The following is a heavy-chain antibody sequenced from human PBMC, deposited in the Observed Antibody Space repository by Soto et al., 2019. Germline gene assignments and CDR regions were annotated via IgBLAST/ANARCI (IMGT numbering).Heavy chain of an antibody. V-gene: IGHV3-30-3*01. CDR1: GFTFSSYA. J-gene: IGHJ6*02. D-gene: IGHD3-9*01. Sequence: HPGGSLRLSCAASGFTFSSYAMHWVRQAPGKGLEWVAVISYDGSNKYYADFVKGRFTISRDNSKNTLYLQMNSLRAEDTAVYYCARNVYYDILTGYYFRNYYYGMDVWGQGTTVTVSS. CDR3: ARNVYYDILTGYYFRNYYYGMDV. CDR2: ISYDGSNK.